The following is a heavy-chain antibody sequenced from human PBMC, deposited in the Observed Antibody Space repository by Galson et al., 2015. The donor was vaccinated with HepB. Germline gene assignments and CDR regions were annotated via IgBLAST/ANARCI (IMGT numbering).Heavy chain of an antibody. Sequence: SLRLSCAASGFTFSSYSMNWVRQAPGKGLEWVSSISSSSSYIYYADSVKGRFTISRDNAKNSLYLQMNSLRAEDTAVYYCARAGSLYSGSFYGYWFDPWGQGTLVTVSS. CDR2: ISSSSSYI. V-gene: IGHV3-21*01. CDR1: GFTFSSYS. J-gene: IGHJ5*02. D-gene: IGHD1-26*01. CDR3: ARAGSLYSGSFYGYWFDP.